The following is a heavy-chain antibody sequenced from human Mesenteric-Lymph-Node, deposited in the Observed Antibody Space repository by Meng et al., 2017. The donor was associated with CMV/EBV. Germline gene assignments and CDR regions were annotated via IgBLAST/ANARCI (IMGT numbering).Heavy chain of an antibody. D-gene: IGHD1-7*01. Sequence: TFSSYAISWVRQAPGQGLEWMGGIIPILGIANYAQKFQGRVTITADKSTSTAYMELSSLRSEDTAVYYCARVNNWNYSLYYYGMDVWGQGTTVTVSS. CDR2: IIPILGIA. CDR3: ARVNNWNYSLYYYGMDV. V-gene: IGHV1-69*10. J-gene: IGHJ6*02. CDR1: TFSSYA.